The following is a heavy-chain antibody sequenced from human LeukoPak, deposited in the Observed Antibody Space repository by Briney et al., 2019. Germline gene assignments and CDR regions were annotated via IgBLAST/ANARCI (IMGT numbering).Heavy chain of an antibody. J-gene: IGHJ4*02. CDR2: ISWDGGST. CDR1: GFTFDDYV. CDR3: AKDDSWLQFGE. D-gene: IGHD5-24*01. Sequence: PGGSLRLSCAASGFTFDDYVMHWVRQAPGKGLEWVSLISWDGGSTYYADSVKGRFTISRDNSKNTLYLEVISLTAEDTAVYYCAKDDSWLQFGEWSQGTLVTVSS. V-gene: IGHV3-43D*03.